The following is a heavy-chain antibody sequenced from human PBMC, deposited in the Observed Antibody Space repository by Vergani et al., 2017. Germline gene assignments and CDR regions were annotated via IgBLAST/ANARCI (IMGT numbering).Heavy chain of an antibody. J-gene: IGHJ1*01. CDR3: ARDWGDWWFIFFHH. CDR2: ISFDGSNK. D-gene: IGHD2-8*02. V-gene: IGHV3-30-3*01. CDR1: GFTFSSYT. Sequence: QVQLVESGGGVVQPGRSLRLSCAASGFTFSSYTMHWVRQAPGKGLEWVAVISFDGSNKYYADSVKGRFTISRDNSKNTLYLQMNSLRAEDTAVYYCARDWGDWWFIFFHHWGQGTLVTVSS.